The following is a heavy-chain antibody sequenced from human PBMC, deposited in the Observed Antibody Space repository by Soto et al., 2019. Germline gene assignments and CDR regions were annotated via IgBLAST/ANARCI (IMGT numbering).Heavy chain of an antibody. J-gene: IGHJ6*02. V-gene: IGHV3-33*01. D-gene: IGHD4-17*01. CDR2: IWYDRSNK. Sequence: GGSLRLSCAASGFTFSSYGMHWVRQAPGKGLERVTVIWYDRSNKYYADTVKGRFTISRDNSKNTLYLQLNSLRAEDTDVYYWSRDGPPYGAIYHYYHRMDGGGQGTTVTVSS. CDR3: SRDGPPYGAIYHYYHRMDG. CDR1: GFTFSSYG.